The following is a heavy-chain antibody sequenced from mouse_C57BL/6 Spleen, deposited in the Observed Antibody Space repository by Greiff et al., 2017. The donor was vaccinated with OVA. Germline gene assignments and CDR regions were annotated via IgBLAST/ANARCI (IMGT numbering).Heavy chain of an antibody. CDR3: ASCWSSGYLYYFDY. V-gene: IGHV1-78*01. Sequence: VKLQESVAELVKPGASVKISCTASGYNFTDHTIHWMKQRPEQGLEWIGHIYPRDGSTKYNEKFKVKATLTADKSSNTAYLQLSSLTSEDSAFYFCASCWSSGYLYYFDYWGKGTTLTVSS. CDR2: IYPRDGST. CDR1: GYNFTDHT. J-gene: IGHJ2*01. D-gene: IGHD3-2*02.